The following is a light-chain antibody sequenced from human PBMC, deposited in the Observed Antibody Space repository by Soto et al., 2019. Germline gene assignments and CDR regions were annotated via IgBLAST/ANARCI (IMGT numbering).Light chain of an antibody. CDR2: DAS. Sequence: DIQMTQSPSTLSASVGDRVTITCRAIQSISSWLAWYQQKPGKAPKLLIYDASSLESGVPSRLSGSGSGTEVTITISSLQPDDFPTYYCQQYNSYSYTFGQGTKLEIK. J-gene: IGKJ2*01. CDR3: QQYNSYSYT. V-gene: IGKV1-5*01. CDR1: QSISSW.